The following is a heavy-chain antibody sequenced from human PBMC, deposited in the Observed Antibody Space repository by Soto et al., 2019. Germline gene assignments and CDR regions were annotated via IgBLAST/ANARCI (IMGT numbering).Heavy chain of an antibody. CDR3: ARDSSLIWLGDEAPQTPDY. J-gene: IGHJ4*02. D-gene: IGHD3-10*01. V-gene: IGHV3-74*01. Sequence: EVQLVESGGGLVQPGGSLRLSCAASGFTFSSYWMHWDRQAPGKGLVWVSRINSDGSSTSYADSVKGRFTISRDNAKNTLYLQMNSLRAEDTAVYYCARDSSLIWLGDEAPQTPDYWGQGTLVTVSS. CDR1: GFTFSSYW. CDR2: INSDGSST.